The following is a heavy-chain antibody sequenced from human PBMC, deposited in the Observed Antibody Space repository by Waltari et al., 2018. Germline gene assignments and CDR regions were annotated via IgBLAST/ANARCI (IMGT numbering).Heavy chain of an antibody. J-gene: IGHJ4*02. CDR3: ARVFQSSGWYYLDY. Sequence: QVQLQESGPGLVKPSETLSLTCAVSGYSISSGYYWGWIRQPPGKGLEWIGSIYHSGSTYYNPSLKSRVTISVDTSKNQFSLKLSSVTAADTAVYYCARVFQSSGWYYLDYWGQGTLVTVSS. D-gene: IGHD6-19*01. CDR2: IYHSGST. CDR1: GYSISSGYY. V-gene: IGHV4-38-2*01.